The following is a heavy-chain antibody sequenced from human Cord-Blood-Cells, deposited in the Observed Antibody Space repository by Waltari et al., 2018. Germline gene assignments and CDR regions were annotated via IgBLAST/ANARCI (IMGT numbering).Heavy chain of an antibody. Sequence: QVQMQESGPGLVKPSETLSLTCTVSGGSISSHYWRWIRQPPGKGLDWIGYIYYSGSTNYNPSLKSRVTISVDTSKNQFSLKLSSVTAADTAVYYCARGGAPIVVVPAAPSYYYYGMDVWGQGTTVTVSS. D-gene: IGHD2-2*01. CDR3: ARGGAPIVVVPAAPSYYYYGMDV. J-gene: IGHJ6*02. CDR1: GGSISSHY. V-gene: IGHV4-59*11. CDR2: IYYSGST.